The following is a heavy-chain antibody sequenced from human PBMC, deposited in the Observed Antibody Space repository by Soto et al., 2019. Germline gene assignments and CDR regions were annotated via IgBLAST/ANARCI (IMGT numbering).Heavy chain of an antibody. CDR1: GFTFSSYG. J-gene: IGHJ6*02. D-gene: IGHD6-19*01. V-gene: IGHV3-30*18. Sequence: PGGSLRLSCAASGFTFSSYGMHWVRQAPGQGLEGVAVISYDGSNKYYADSVKGRFTIARDNSKNTLFLHMSSLRAEDTAVYYCVKDGSSGWPYYYGLDVWGQGTSVTVSS. CDR3: VKDGSSGWPYYYGLDV. CDR2: ISYDGSNK.